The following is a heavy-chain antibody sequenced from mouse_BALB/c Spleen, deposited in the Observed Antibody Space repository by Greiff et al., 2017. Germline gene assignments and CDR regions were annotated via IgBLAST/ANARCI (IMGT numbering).Heavy chain of an antibody. CDR1: GYSITSDYA. J-gene: IGHJ3*01. Sequence: EVKLMESGPGLVKPSQSLSLTCTVTGYSITSDYAWNWIRQFPGNKLEWMGYISYSGSTSYNPSLKSRISITRDTSKNQFFLQLNSVTTEDTATYYCARAYGSSYLFAYWGQGTLVTVSA. CDR2: ISYSGST. D-gene: IGHD1-1*01. V-gene: IGHV3-2*02. CDR3: ARAYGSSYLFAY.